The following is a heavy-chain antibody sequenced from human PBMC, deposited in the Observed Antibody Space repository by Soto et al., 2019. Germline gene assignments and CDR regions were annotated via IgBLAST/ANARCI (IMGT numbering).Heavy chain of an antibody. J-gene: IGHJ5*02. CDR1: GYTFTSYG. Sequence: QVQLVQSGAEVKKPGASVKVSCKASGYTFTSYGISWVRQAPGQGLEWMGWISAYNGNTNYAQKLQGRVTMTTDTSKRTEYMELRSLRSDDTAVYYCARVDAPYYYGSGSYSGANWFDPWGKGTLVTVSS. D-gene: IGHD3-10*01. CDR3: ARVDAPYYYGSGSYSGANWFDP. CDR2: ISAYNGNT. V-gene: IGHV1-18*04.